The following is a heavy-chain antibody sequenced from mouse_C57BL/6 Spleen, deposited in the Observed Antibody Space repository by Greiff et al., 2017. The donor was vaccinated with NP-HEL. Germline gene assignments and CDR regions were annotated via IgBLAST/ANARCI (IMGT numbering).Heavy chain of an antibody. CDR2: IYPGSGST. Sequence: VQLQQPGAELVKPGASVKMSCKASGYTFTSYWITWVKQRPGQGLEWIGDIYPGSGSTNYNEKFKSKATLTVDTSSSTAYMQLSSLTSEDSAVYYCARPYYYGRGPYAMDYWGQGTSVTVSS. D-gene: IGHD1-1*01. V-gene: IGHV1-55*01. J-gene: IGHJ4*01. CDR1: GYTFTSYW. CDR3: ARPYYYGRGPYAMDY.